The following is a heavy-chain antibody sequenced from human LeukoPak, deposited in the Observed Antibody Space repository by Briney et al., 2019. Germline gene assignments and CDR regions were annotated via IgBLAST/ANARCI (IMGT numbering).Heavy chain of an antibody. CDR3: ARRVHGYCSSTSCYDY. Sequence: SETLSLTCTVSGYSISSGYYWGWIRQPPGKGLEWIGSIYHSGSTYYNPSLKSRVTISVDTSKNQFSLKLSSVTAADTAVYYCARRVHGYCSSTSCYDYWGQGTLVTVSS. CDR2: IYHSGST. J-gene: IGHJ4*02. CDR1: GYSISSGYY. D-gene: IGHD2-2*03. V-gene: IGHV4-38-2*02.